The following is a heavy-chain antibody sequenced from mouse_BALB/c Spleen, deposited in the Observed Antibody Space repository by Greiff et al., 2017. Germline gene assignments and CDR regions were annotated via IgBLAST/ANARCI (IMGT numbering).Heavy chain of an antibody. V-gene: IGHV1S81*02. Sequence: QVQLQQPGAELVKPGASVKLSCKASGYTFTSYWMHWVKQRPGQGLEWIGEINPSNGRTNYNEKFKSKATLTVDKSSSTAYMQLSSLTSEDSAVYYCARGDGYDRAWFAYWGQGTLVTVSA. D-gene: IGHD2-2*01. CDR1: GYTFTSYW. J-gene: IGHJ3*01. CDR2: INPSNGRT. CDR3: ARGDGYDRAWFAY.